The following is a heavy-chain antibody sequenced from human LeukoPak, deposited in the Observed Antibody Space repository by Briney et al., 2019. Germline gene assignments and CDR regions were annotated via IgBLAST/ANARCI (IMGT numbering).Heavy chain of an antibody. CDR2: IYYSGST. V-gene: IGHV4-59*01. J-gene: IGHJ6*03. CDR1: GGSISSYY. Sequence: SETLSLTGTVSGGSISSYYWSWIRQPPGKGLEWIGYIYYSGSTNYNPSLKSRVTISVDTSKNQFSLKLSSVTAADTAVYYCARGADIVVALRSTSAGAYYYYMDVWGKGTTVTVSS. CDR3: ARGADIVVALRSTSAGAYYYYMDV. D-gene: IGHD2-2*01.